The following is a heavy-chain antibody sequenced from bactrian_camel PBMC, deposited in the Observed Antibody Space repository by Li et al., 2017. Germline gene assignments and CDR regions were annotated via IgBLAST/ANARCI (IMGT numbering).Heavy chain of an antibody. CDR2: IDGDGIT. V-gene: IGHV3S53*01. CDR1: GYTYRKYC. CDR3: AADSSDGNWYCEYEYKY. D-gene: IGHD6*01. J-gene: IGHJ4*01. Sequence: HVQLVESGGGSVQAGGSLRLSCAASGYTYRKYCMGWFRQAPGKEREAVATIDGDGITTYADSVRGRFTLSKGNAKNTLYLQMNSLKPEDTATYYCAADSSDGNWYCEYEYKYWGQGTQVTVS.